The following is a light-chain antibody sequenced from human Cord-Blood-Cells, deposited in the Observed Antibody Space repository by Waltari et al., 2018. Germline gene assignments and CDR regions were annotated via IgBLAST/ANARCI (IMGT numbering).Light chain of an antibody. CDR1: PSVSSS. CDR2: DAS. CDR3: QQRSNWPPIT. J-gene: IGKJ5*01. V-gene: IGKV3-11*01. Sequence: EIVLTQSPATLSLSPGERATLSCRASPSVSSSLAWYQPKPGQAPRLLIYDASNRATGIPARFSGSGSGTDFTLTISSLEPEDFAVYYCQQRSNWPPITFGQGTRLGIK.